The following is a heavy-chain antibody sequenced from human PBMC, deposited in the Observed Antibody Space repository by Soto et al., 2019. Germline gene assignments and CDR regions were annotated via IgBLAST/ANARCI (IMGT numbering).Heavy chain of an antibody. V-gene: IGHV3-23*01. CDR3: ANHYTNGFDH. CDR2: INHNGGSA. D-gene: IGHD4-4*01. CDR1: GFTFGTYV. Sequence: GGSLRLSCAGSGFTFGTYVMSWVRQAPGKGLEWVSTINHNGGSAYYADSVKGRFTISRDNSKNTLYLQMTSLRAEDTAVYYCANHYTNGFDHWGQGTLVTVSS. J-gene: IGHJ4*02.